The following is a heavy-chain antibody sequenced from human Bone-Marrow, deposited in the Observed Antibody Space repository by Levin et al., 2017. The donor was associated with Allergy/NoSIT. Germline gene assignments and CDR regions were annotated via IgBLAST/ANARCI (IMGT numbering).Heavy chain of an antibody. V-gene: IGHV3-23*01. J-gene: IGHJ4*02. CDR2: ISGSGDST. CDR1: GFTFSNYA. Sequence: LSLTCAASGFTFSNYAMSWVRQAPGKGLEWVSGISGSGDSTYDGDSVKGRFTISRDNSKNTLYLQMNSLRAEDTAVYYCARDRDFYGSGSLGNWGQGTLVTVSS. CDR3: ARDRDFYGSGSLGN. D-gene: IGHD3-10*01.